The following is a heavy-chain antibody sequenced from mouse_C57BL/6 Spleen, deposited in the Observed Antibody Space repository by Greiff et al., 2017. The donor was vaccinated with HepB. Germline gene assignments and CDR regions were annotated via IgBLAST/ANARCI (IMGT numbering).Heavy chain of an antibody. Sequence: QVQLQQPGAELVKPGASVKLSCKASGYTFTSYWMHWVKQRPGRGLEWIGRIDPNSGGTKYNEKYKSKATLTVDKPSSTAYMQLSSLTSEDSAVYYCARTGGWVVATRYWYFDVWGTGTTVTVAS. CDR2: IDPNSGGT. CDR1: GYTFTSYW. D-gene: IGHD1-1*01. J-gene: IGHJ1*03. CDR3: ARTGGWVVATRYWYFDV. V-gene: IGHV1-72*01.